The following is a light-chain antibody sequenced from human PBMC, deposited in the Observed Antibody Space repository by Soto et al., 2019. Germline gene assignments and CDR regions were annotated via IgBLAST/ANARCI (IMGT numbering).Light chain of an antibody. J-gene: IGKJ1*01. CDR2: GAS. CDR1: QSVIMN. CDR3: QQYNNWPQT. V-gene: IGKV3-15*01. Sequence: ERVMTQSPATLSLSQGERATLSXRASQSVIMNLSWYQQKSGQAPRLIXYGASTRDTGIQARFSGSGSGTEFTLTISSLQSEDLAVYYCQQYNNWPQTFGQGTKVDI.